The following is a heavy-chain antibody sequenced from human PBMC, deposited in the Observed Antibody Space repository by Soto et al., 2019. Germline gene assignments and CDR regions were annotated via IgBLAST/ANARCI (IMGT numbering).Heavy chain of an antibody. CDR3: AREAAVPLNWFDP. Sequence: LRLSCAASGFTFSSYSMNWVRQAPGKGLEWVSYISSSGSTIFSADSVKGRFTISRDNAKNSLYLQMNSLRDEDTAVYYCAREAAVPLNWFDPWGQGTLVTVSS. D-gene: IGHD6-6*01. V-gene: IGHV3-48*02. J-gene: IGHJ5*02. CDR1: GFTFSSYS. CDR2: ISSSGSTI.